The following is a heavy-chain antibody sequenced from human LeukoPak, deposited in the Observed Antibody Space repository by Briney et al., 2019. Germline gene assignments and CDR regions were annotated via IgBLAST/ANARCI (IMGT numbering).Heavy chain of an antibody. J-gene: IGHJ6*02. CDR3: AKDVITIPLTSYYNSLVYYYGMDV. Sequence: RSLRLSCAASGSTFSSYAMHWVRAAPGKGLEWVAVISYDGSNKYYADSVKGRFTISRDNSKNTLYLQMNSLRAEDTAVYYCAKDVITIPLTSYYNSLVYYYGMDVWGQGTTVTVSS. V-gene: IGHV3-30-3*01. D-gene: IGHD3-9*01. CDR1: GSTFSSYA. CDR2: ISYDGSNK.